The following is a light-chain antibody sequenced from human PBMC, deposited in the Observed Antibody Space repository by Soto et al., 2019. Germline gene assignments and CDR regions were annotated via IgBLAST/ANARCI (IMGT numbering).Light chain of an antibody. J-gene: IGLJ1*01. CDR1: SSDVGAYNY. Sequence: QSVLTQPASVSGAPGQSITISCTGTSSDVGAYNYVSWYQQHPGRAPKLMIYEVSSRPSGVSNRFSGSKSDNTTSLTISGLQAEAEADHYCISYTSRRIYVFGTGTKVTVL. CDR2: EVS. CDR3: ISYTSRRIYV. V-gene: IGLV2-14*01.